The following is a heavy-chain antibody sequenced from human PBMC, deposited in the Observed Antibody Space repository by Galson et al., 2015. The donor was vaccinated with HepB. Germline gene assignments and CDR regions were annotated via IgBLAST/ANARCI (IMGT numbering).Heavy chain of an antibody. CDR1: GFTFSSYW. Sequence: SLRLSCAASGFTFSSYWMSWVRQAPGKGLEWVANIKQDGSEKYYVDSVKGRFTISRDNAKNSLYLQMNSLRAEDTAVYYCARVVLITIFGVVIPDYYYYYYMDVWGKGTTVTVSS. CDR3: ARVVLITIFGVVIPDYYYYYYMDV. CDR2: IKQDGSEK. D-gene: IGHD3-3*01. V-gene: IGHV3-7*01. J-gene: IGHJ6*03.